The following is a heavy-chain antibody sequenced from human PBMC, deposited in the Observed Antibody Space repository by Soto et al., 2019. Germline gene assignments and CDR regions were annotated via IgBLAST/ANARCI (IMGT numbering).Heavy chain of an antibody. CDR3: ALDSAARPVFFDF. CDR1: GFSLSTDGVG. Sequence: QITLKESGPTLVRPTQTLTLTCSFSGFSLSTDGVGVGWIRQPPGGALEWLALIYANGDEHYNPSLQSRLTITKDTSKNQVILTMANMDPVDTATYYCALDSAARPVFFDFWGQGILVTVS. V-gene: IGHV2-5*01. CDR2: IYANGDE. D-gene: IGHD6-6*01. J-gene: IGHJ4*02.